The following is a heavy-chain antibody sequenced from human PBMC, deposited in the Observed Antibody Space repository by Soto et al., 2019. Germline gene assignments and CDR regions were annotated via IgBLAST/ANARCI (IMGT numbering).Heavy chain of an antibody. CDR1: GFTFSSYD. V-gene: IGHV3-23*01. CDR3: AKDRGGYCSGGSCYWDY. J-gene: IGHJ4*02. CDR2: IRSSGGTT. Sequence: EVQLLESGGGLVQPGGSLRLSCAASGFTFSSYDMSWVHQAPGKGLECVSGIRSSGGTTLYADSVKGRFTISRDNSKNTLYLQMNSLRDEDTAVYFCAKDRGGYCSGGSCYWDYWGQGTLVTVSA. D-gene: IGHD2-15*01.